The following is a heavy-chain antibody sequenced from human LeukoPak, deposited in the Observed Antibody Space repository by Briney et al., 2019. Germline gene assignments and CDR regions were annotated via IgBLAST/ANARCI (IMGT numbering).Heavy chain of an antibody. CDR3: ARVGWNYYFDY. CDR2: IYYSGST. CDR1: GGSISSYY. J-gene: IGHJ4*02. Sequence: PSETLSLTCTVSGGSISSYYWSWIRQPPGKGLEWIGYIYYSGSTNYNPSLQSRVTISVDTSKNQFSLKLRSVTAADTAVYYCARVGWNYYFDYWGEGNLVTVSS. V-gene: IGHV4-59*01. D-gene: IGHD1-1*01.